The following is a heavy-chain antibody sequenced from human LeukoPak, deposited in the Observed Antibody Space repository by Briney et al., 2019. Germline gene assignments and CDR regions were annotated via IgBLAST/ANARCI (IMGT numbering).Heavy chain of an antibody. D-gene: IGHD3-3*01. J-gene: IGHJ4*02. V-gene: IGHV3-48*02. CDR2: ISSSSSAI. Sequence: GGSLRLSCAASGFTFSSYSMNWVRQAPGKGLEWVSYISSSSSAIYYADSVKGRFTISRDNAKNSLYLQMNSPRDEDTAVYYCARVSRRYYDFWSGYYPFDYWGQGTLVTVSS. CDR1: GFTFSSYS. CDR3: ARVSRRYYDFWSGYYPFDY.